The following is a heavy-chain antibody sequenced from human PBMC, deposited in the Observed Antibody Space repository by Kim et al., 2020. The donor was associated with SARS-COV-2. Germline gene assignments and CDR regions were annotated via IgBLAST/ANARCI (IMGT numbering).Heavy chain of an antibody. CDR3: AREEYSSGYYSNPFDY. CDR1: GYTFTSYY. D-gene: IGHD3-22*01. V-gene: IGHV1-46*01. Sequence: ASVKVSCKASGYTFTSYYMHWVRQAPGQGLEWMGIINPSGGSTSYAQKFQGRVTMTRDTSTSTVYMELSSLRSEDTAMYYCAREEYSSGYYSNPFDYWGQGTLVTVSS. J-gene: IGHJ4*02. CDR2: INPSGGST.